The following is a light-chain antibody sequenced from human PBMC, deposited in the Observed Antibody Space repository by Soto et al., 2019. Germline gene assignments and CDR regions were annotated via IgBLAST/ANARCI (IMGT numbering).Light chain of an antibody. CDR1: QSVSSN. Sequence: EIVMTQSPATLSVSPGERDTLSCRASQSVSSNLAWYQQKPGQAPRLLIYGASTRATGIPARFSGSGSGTDFTLTISSLEPEDLAVYYCQQRGTFGPGTKVDI. V-gene: IGKV3D-15*01. CDR2: GAS. J-gene: IGKJ3*01. CDR3: QQRGT.